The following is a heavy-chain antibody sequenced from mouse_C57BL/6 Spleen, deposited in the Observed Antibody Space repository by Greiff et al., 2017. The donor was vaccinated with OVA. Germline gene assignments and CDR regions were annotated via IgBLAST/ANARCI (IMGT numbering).Heavy chain of an antibody. D-gene: IGHD2-4*01. CDR2: IHPNSGST. Sequence: QVQLQQPGAELVKPGASVKLSCKASGYTFTSYWMHWVKQRPGQGLEWIGMIHPNSGSTNYNEKFKSKATLTVDKSSSTAYMQLSSLTSGDSAVYYGARRADYYDYDGGFAYWGQGTLVTVSA. J-gene: IGHJ3*01. CDR3: ARRADYYDYDGGFAY. CDR1: GYTFTSYW. V-gene: IGHV1-64*01.